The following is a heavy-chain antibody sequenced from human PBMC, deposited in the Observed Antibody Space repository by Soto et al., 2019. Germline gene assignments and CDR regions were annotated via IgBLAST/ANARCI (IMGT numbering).Heavy chain of an antibody. Sequence: QVQLQESGPGLVKPSETLTLICNVSGDSMSGYYGSWVRQPAGQGLEWIGRVYSSGVANYNPSIESRVTMSIDTSKNQFSLRLRSVTAADTAVYCCARLGSGSSWVYWGQGIPVTVST. CDR3: ARLGSGSSWVY. V-gene: IGHV4-4*07. J-gene: IGHJ4*02. D-gene: IGHD6-6*01. CDR1: GDSMSGYY. CDR2: VYSSGVA.